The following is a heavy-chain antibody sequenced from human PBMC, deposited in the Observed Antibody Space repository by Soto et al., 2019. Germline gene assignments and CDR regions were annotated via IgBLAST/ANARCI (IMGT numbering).Heavy chain of an antibody. CDR3: TKSRTFG. CDR1: GFTFSSYN. CDR2: ISSTSSTI. Sequence: GGSLRLSCAASGFTFSSYNMNWVRQAPGKGLEWLSYISSTSSTIYYADSVKGRFTISRDNAKNSLYLQMNSLRDDDTAVYYCTKSRTFGWGQGTLVTVPQ. D-gene: IGHD3-10*01. V-gene: IGHV3-48*02. J-gene: IGHJ4*02.